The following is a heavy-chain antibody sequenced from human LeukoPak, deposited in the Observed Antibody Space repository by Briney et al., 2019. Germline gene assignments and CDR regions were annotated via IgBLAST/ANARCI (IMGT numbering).Heavy chain of an antibody. V-gene: IGHV4-34*01. CDR3: AGAYYGSGCFDY. Sequence: SETLSPTCAVYGGSFSGYYWGWIRQPPGKGLEWIGEINHSGSTNYNPSLKSRVTISVDTSKNQFSLKLSSVTAADTAVYYCAGAYYGSGCFDYWGQGTLVTVSS. CDR1: GGSFSGYY. J-gene: IGHJ4*02. CDR2: INHSGST. D-gene: IGHD3-10*01.